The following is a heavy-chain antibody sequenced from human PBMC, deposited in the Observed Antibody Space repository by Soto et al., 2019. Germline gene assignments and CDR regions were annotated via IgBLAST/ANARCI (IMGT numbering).Heavy chain of an antibody. D-gene: IGHD6-13*01. Sequence: QVQLVQSGAEVKKPGSSVKVSCKASGGTFSSYAISWVRQAPGQGLEWMGGIIPIFGTAYYAQQFQGRVTITADESTSTAYMELSSLRSEDTAVYYCATAAAGTGYYYYYYGMDVWGQGTTVTVSS. J-gene: IGHJ6*02. CDR1: GGTFSSYA. CDR2: IIPIFGTA. V-gene: IGHV1-69*01. CDR3: ATAAAGTGYYYYYYGMDV.